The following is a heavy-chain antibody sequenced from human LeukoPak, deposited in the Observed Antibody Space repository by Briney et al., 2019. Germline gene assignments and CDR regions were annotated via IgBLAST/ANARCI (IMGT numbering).Heavy chain of an antibody. Sequence: GGSLRLSCAASGFRVTGNYMNWVRQAPGKGLEWVSTIYSGGSTYYSESVKGRFTISRDNSKNTVYLQMNSLRIEDAAVYYCAKSYSASDHYFDSWGQGTLVSVSS. CDR3: AKSYSASDHYFDS. CDR1: GFRVTGNY. D-gene: IGHD5-18*01. CDR2: IYSGGST. V-gene: IGHV3-53*05. J-gene: IGHJ5*01.